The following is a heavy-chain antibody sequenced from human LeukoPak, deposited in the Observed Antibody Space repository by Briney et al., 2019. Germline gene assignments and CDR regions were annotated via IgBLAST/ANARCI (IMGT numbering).Heavy chain of an antibody. V-gene: IGHV3-21*01. D-gene: IGHD3-22*01. CDR3: ATEGDTSGYYYVPYFDN. CDR1: GFIFSSLT. Sequence: NPGGSLRLSCAASGFIFSSLTVNWVRQAPGKGLEWVSSISSGSSYKYYANSVKGRFTISRDNVKNSLYLQMTSLRADDTAVYYCATEGDTSGYYYVPYFDNWGQGTLVTVSS. J-gene: IGHJ4*02. CDR2: ISSGSSYK.